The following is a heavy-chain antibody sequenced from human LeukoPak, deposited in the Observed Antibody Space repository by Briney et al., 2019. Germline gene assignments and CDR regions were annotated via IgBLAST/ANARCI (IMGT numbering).Heavy chain of an antibody. CDR2: ISSSSSYI. J-gene: IGHJ4*02. Sequence: PGGSLRLSCAASGFTFSSYSMYWVRQAPGKGLEWVSSISSSSSYIYYADSVKGRFTISRDNAKNSLYLQMNSLRAEDTAVYYCARAPPFFDFWSGYPFDYWGQGTLVTVSS. CDR1: GFTFSSYS. D-gene: IGHD3-3*01. CDR3: ARAPPFFDFWSGYPFDY. V-gene: IGHV3-21*01.